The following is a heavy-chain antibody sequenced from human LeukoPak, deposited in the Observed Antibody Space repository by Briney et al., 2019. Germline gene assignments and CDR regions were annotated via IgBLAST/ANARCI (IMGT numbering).Heavy chain of an antibody. D-gene: IGHD3-16*02. J-gene: IGHJ4*02. V-gene: IGHV4-59*08. CDR3: ARTMITFGGVIVIPYYFDY. Sequence: KSSETLSLTCTVSGGSISSYYWSWIRQPAGKGLEWIGYIYYSGSTNYNPSLKSRVTISVDTSKNQFSLKLSSVTAADTAVYYCARTMITFGGVIVIPYYFDYWGQGTLVTVSS. CDR2: IYYSGST. CDR1: GGSISSYY.